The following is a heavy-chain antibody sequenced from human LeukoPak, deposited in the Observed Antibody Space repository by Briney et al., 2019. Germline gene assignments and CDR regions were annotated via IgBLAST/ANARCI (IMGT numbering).Heavy chain of an antibody. J-gene: IGHJ4*02. CDR2: INWNGGST. V-gene: IGHV3-20*04. CDR1: GFTFDDYG. Sequence: GGSLRLSCAASGFTFDDYGMSWVRQAPGKGLEWVSGINWNGGSTGYADSVKGRFTISRDNAKNSLYLQMNSLRAEDTALYYCAREAPSRYYDFWSGYLAYWGQGTLVTVSS. CDR3: AREAPSRYYDFWSGYLAY. D-gene: IGHD3-3*01.